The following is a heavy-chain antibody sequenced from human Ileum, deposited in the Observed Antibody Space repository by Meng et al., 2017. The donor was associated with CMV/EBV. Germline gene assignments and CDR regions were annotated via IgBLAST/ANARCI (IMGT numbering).Heavy chain of an antibody. D-gene: IGHD6-13*01. CDR2: IYYSGST. V-gene: IGHV4-39*07. CDR1: GGSISSGTYY. Sequence: PLQVSGPGALPPSGTLSLTCTVTGGSISSGTYYWAWIRQSPGKGLEWIGSIYYSGSTYDNPSLKSRVTMSVDTFKNQFSLKLTSVTAADTAVYYCAGDWGPYSSRGYFDPWGQGTLVTVSS. J-gene: IGHJ5*02. CDR3: AGDWGPYSSRGYFDP.